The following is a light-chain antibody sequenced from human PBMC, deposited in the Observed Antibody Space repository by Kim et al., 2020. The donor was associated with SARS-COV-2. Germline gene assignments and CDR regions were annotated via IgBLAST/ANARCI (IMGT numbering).Light chain of an antibody. CDR2: IVS. J-gene: IGLJ1*01. CDR3: SSYTISSTLTYV. CDR1: SGDVGGYNY. V-gene: IGLV2-14*03. Sequence: SITIPCTGPSGDVGGYNYVSWYQKHPGKGPTLLIYIVSNRPSEVSNRFSGAKSGNTASLTISGLQAEDEADYFSSSYTISSTLTYVFGTGTKFTVL.